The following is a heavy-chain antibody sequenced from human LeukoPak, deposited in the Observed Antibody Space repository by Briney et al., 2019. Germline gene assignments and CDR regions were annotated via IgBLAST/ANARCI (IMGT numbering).Heavy chain of an antibody. V-gene: IGHV5-51*01. CDR1: GYSFTSYW. D-gene: IGHD3-3*01. J-gene: IGHJ6*02. CDR3: ARLTRYDFTQYYYYYGMDV. CDR2: IYPGDSDT. Sequence: GESLKISCKGSGYSFTSYWIGWVRQMPGKGLEWMGIIYPGDSDTRYSPSFQGQVTISADKSISTAYLQWSSLKASDTAMYYCARLTRYDFTQYYYYYGMDVWGQGTTVTVSS.